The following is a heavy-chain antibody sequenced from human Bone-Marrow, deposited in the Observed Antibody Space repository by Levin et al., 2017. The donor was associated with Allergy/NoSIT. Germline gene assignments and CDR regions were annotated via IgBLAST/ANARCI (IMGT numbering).Heavy chain of an antibody. J-gene: IGHJ3*02. CDR3: ARQKSGGWRDDGFDI. CDR1: GYSFSSYW. V-gene: IGHV5-51*01. CDR2: IYPGDSET. Sequence: GESLKISCKAVGYSFSSYWIGWVRRVPGKGLEWMGIIYPGDSETRYNPSFEGQVTISADKSLNTAYLQWSSVQASDTAIYYCARQKSGGWRDDGFDIWGQGTMVTVSS. D-gene: IGHD6-19*01.